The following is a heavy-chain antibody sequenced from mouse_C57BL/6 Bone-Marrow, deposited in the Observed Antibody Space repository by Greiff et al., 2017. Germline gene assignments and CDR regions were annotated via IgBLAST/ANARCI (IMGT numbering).Heavy chain of an antibody. J-gene: IGHJ1*03. CDR2: IGPGSGST. D-gene: IGHD1-2*01. CDR1: GYTFTDYY. V-gene: IGHV1-77*01. CDR3: ARGTYVVGLLARPLLRHSRRYFDV. Sequence: QVQLQQSGAELVKPGASVKISCKASGYTFTDYYINWVKQRPGQGLEWIGKIGPGSGSTYYNEKFKGKATLTADKSSSTAYMQLSSLTSEDSAVXCCARGTYVVGLLARPLLRHSRRYFDVWGTGTTVTVAS.